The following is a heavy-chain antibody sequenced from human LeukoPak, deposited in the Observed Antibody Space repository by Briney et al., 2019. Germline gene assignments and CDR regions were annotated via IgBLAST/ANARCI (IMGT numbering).Heavy chain of an antibody. Sequence: GASVKVSCKASGFTFTSSAAQWVRQARGQRLEWIGWIVVGSGNTNYAQKFQERVTITRDMSTSTAYMELSSLRSEDTAVYYCAAAPYYYDSSGYYQNDYWGQGTLVTVSS. J-gene: IGHJ4*02. CDR2: IVVGSGNT. CDR1: GFTFTSSA. V-gene: IGHV1-58*01. D-gene: IGHD3-22*01. CDR3: AAAPYYYDSSGYYQNDY.